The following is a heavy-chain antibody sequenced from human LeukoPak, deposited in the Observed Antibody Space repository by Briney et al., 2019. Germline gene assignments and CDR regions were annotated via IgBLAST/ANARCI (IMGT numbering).Heavy chain of an antibody. J-gene: IGHJ5*02. Sequence: SETLSLTCTVSGGSISSGGYYWSWIRQPPGEGLEWIGYIYHSGSTYYNPSLKSRVTISVDRSKNQFSLKLSSVTAADTAVYYCARSAVSRVTENWFDPWGQGTLVTVSS. V-gene: IGHV4-30-2*01. D-gene: IGHD3-10*01. CDR1: GGSISSGGYY. CDR2: IYHSGST. CDR3: ARSAVSRVTENWFDP.